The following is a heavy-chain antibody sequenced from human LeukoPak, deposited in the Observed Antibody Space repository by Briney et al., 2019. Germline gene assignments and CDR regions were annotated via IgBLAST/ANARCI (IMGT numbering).Heavy chain of an antibody. D-gene: IGHD1-14*01. CDR1: GASMTDYY. CDR2: SHYSGET. V-gene: IGHV4-59*08. CDR3: ARQTGGTSALDV. Sequence: SETLSLTCTVSGASMTDYYWSWIRQPPGKGLEWIAYSHYSGETKYNPSLKSRITISVDTSKNQFSLKLSSVTAADTAVYFCARQTGGTSALDVWGKGTTVTV. J-gene: IGHJ6*03.